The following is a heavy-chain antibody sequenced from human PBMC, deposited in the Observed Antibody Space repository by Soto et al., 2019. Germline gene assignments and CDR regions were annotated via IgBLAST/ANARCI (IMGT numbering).Heavy chain of an antibody. D-gene: IGHD4-17*01. CDR2: IIPIFGTA. CDR3: ARDHRLRPTLYYYYGMDV. Sequence: SVKVSCKASGGTFSSYAISWVRQAPGQGLEWMGGIIPIFGTANYAQKFQGRVTITADESTSTAYMELSSLRSEDTAVYYCARDHRLRPTLYYYYGMDVWDQGTTVTVSS. J-gene: IGHJ6*02. CDR1: GGTFSSYA. V-gene: IGHV1-69*13.